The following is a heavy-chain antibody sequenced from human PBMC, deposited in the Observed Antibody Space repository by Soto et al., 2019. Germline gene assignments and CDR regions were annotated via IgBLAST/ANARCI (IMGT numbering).Heavy chain of an antibody. CDR3: ARENCYYDSSGGDY. CDR2: ISSSSSYI. V-gene: IGHV3-21*01. Sequence: EVQLVESGGGLVKPGGSLRLSCAASGFTFSSYSMNWVRQAPGKGLEWVSSISSSSSYIYYADSVKGRFTISRDNAKNSLYLQINSLNAEDTAVYYWARENCYYDSSGGDYWGQGTLVTVSS. J-gene: IGHJ4*02. D-gene: IGHD3-22*01. CDR1: GFTFSSYS.